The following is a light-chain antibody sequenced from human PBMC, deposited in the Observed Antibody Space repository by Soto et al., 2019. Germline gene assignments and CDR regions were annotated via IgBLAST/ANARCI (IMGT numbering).Light chain of an antibody. CDR1: SSNIGPNYD. J-gene: IGLJ2*01. CDR3: QSNDNSLSGAV. Sequence: QAVVTQPPSVSGAPGQRVTISCTWSSSNIGPNYDVHWYQQLPGTAPKLLIYANTNRPSGVPDRFSASKSGTSASLAVTGLQAEDEADYYCQSNDNSLSGAVFGGGTKLTVL. CDR2: ANT. V-gene: IGLV1-40*01.